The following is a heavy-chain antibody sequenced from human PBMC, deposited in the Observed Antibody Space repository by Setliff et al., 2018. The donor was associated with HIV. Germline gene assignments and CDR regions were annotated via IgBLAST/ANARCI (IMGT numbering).Heavy chain of an antibody. Sequence: EASVKVSCKASGGTFGSYAISWVRQAPGQGLEWLGGIIPIFETTNYAQKFQGRVTITADKSTSTIYMELSSLRSDDTAVYYCARGQGVHFWVNDAFDIWGQGTMVTVS. V-gene: IGHV1-69*06. CDR1: GGTFGSYA. J-gene: IGHJ3*02. CDR2: IIPIFETT. CDR3: ARGQGVHFWVNDAFDI. D-gene: IGHD3-10*01.